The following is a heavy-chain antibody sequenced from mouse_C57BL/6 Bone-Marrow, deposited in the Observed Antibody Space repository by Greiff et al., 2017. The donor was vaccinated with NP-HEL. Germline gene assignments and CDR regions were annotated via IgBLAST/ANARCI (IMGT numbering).Heavy chain of an antibody. D-gene: IGHD1-1*01. CDR1: GFTFSDYG. Sequence: QVVESGGGLVKPGGSLKLSCAASGFTFSDYGMPWVRPAPEKGLEWVAYISSGSSTIYYADTVKGRFTISRDNAKNTLFLQMTSLRSEDTAMYYCARDSPYSYDYGSRGYFDVWGTGTTVTVSS. J-gene: IGHJ1*03. CDR2: ISSGSSTI. CDR3: ARDSPYSYDYGSRGYFDV. V-gene: IGHV5-17*01.